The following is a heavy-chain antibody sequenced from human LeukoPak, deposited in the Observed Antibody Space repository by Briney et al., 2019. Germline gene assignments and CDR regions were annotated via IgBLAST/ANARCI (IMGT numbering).Heavy chain of an antibody. V-gene: IGHV4-59*01. J-gene: IGHJ6*02. CDR3: AGWNTDFWSSFYYGMDV. CDR1: GASITSYN. Sequence: SETLSLTCTVSGASITSYNWNWVRQPPGKGLEWIGYIYHSGSSNYNPSLRSRVTTSLDTPKNYFSLKLNSVTAADTAVYYCAGWNTDFWSSFYYGMDVWGQGTTVTVFS. D-gene: IGHD3-3*01. CDR2: IYHSGSS.